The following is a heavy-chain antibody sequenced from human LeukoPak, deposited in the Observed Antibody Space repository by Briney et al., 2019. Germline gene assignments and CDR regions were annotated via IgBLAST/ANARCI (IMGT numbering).Heavy chain of an antibody. Sequence: SETLSLTCTVSGASISAYYWTWIRQSPEKGLEGIGYIYYSGATNYNPHLKRRVTISVDTSKTQFSLRLNAATAADTAVYYCARQHPSGRGSGLDYWGQGKLVIVSS. J-gene: IGHJ4*02. CDR3: ARQHPSGRGSGLDY. CDR1: GASISAYY. V-gene: IGHV4-59*08. D-gene: IGHD6-19*01. CDR2: IYYSGAT.